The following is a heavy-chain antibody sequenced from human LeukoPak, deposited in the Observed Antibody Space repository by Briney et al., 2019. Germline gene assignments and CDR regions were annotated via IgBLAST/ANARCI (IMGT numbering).Heavy chain of an antibody. V-gene: IGHV4-39*01. CDR1: GGSISSSSYY. J-gene: IGHJ4*02. D-gene: IGHD2-15*01. Sequence: SETLSLTCTVSGGSISSSSYYWGWIRQPPGKGLEWIGSIHYTGSTYHNPSLKSRVTVSVDTSRNHFSLKLSSVTAADTAVYYCARIPAWYCSGGSCSLDYWGQGTLVTVSS. CDR3: ARIPAWYCSGGSCSLDY. CDR2: IHYTGST.